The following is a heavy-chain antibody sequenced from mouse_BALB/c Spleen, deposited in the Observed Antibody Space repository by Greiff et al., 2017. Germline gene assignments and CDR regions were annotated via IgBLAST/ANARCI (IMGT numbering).Heavy chain of an antibody. J-gene: IGHJ3*01. CDR1: GFTFSSYT. V-gene: IGHV5-12-2*01. CDR3: ARGDDEGTWFAY. Sequence: EVMLVESGGGLVQPGGSLKLSCAASGFTFSSYTMSWVRQTPEKRLEWVAYISNGGGSTYYPDTVKGRFTISRDNAKNTLYLQMSSLKSEDTAMYYCARGDDEGTWFAYWGQGTLVTVSA. CDR2: ISNGGGST.